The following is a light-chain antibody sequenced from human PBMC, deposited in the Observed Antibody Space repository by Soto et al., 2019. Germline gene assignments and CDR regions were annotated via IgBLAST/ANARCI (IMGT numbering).Light chain of an antibody. J-gene: IGLJ7*01. CDR1: SSDVGSHNL. CDR3: CSYGGSRAV. Sequence: QSALTQPASVSGSPGQSITISCTGTSSDVGSHNLVSWYQQHPGQAPKLMIYEVSQRPLGVSARFSASKSGNTASLTISGLQAEEEADYYCCSYGGSRAVFGGGTQLTVL. V-gene: IGLV2-23*02. CDR2: EVS.